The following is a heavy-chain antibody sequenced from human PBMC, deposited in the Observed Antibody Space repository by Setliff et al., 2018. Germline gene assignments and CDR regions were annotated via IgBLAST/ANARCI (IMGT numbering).Heavy chain of an antibody. CDR2: INPGGLSS. J-gene: IGHJ3*02. CDR1: GYSFTSHY. CDR3: ARSSDSGYYHQRDAFDI. D-gene: IGHD3-22*01. V-gene: IGHV1-46*01. Sequence: ASVKVSCKTSGYSFTSHYMHWVRQAPGQGLKWMGIINPGGLSSSSTQKFEGRVTMTRDTSTSTVYTELNSLTSDDTAVYFCARSSDSGYYHQRDAFDIWGQGTRVTVSS.